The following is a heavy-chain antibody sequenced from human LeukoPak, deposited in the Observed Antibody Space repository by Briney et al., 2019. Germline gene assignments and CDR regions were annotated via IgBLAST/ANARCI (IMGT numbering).Heavy chain of an antibody. CDR1: GFSLSTYD. CDR3: AKKPATIKFPFDN. V-gene: IGHV3-23*01. D-gene: IGHD5-12*01. CDR2: ISTTGGYT. J-gene: IGHJ4*02. Sequence: GGSLRLSCVGSGFSLSTYDMGWVRQTPGKGLEWVSAISTTGGYTEDADSVKGRFTISRDNSQNTLFLQMHSLRAEDTAVYYCAKKPATIKFPFDNLGQGTLVTVSP.